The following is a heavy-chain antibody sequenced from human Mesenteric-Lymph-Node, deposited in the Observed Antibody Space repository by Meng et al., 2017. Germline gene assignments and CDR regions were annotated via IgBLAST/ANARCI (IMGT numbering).Heavy chain of an antibody. CDR2: IDHRGNT. CDR1: GGSFRDYY. CDR3: ARRGPSGNFSP. D-gene: IGHD3-10*01. V-gene: IGHV4-34*01. J-gene: IGHJ5*02. Sequence: QVQLHEWGAGLLKPSGTLSRGCAVDGGSFRDYYWTWIRHPPGKGLEWIGEIDHRGNTKYNPSLKSRVTISLDTSKKQFSLKVSSVTAADSAVYYCARRGPSGNFSPWSQGALVTVSS.